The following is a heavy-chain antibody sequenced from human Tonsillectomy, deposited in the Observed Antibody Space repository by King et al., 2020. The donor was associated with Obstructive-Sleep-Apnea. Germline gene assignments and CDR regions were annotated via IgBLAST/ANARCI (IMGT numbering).Heavy chain of an antibody. CDR1: GGSISSSSYY. CDR3: ARDSRRWNDRLGWFDP. D-gene: IGHD1-1*01. J-gene: IGHJ5*02. CDR2: IYYSGST. Sequence: LQLQESGPGLVKPSETLSLTCTVSGGSISSSSYYWGWIRQPPGKGLEWIGSIYYSGSTYYNPSLKSRVTISVDTSKNQFSLKLSSVTAADTAVYYCARDSRRWNDRLGWFDPWGQGTLVTVSS. V-gene: IGHV4-39*07.